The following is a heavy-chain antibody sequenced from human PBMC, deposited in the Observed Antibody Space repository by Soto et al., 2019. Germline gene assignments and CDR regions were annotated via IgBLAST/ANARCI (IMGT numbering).Heavy chain of an antibody. CDR1: GDTFSSYG. V-gene: IGHV1-69*11. Sequence: QVQVEQSGAEVKKPGSSVKVSCKDSGDTFSSYGFTWVRQAPGQGLEWRGGIIPILRTANYAQKFQGRVTITADESTSTAYMELSSLRSEDTAVYYCAIALVATNAFDYWGQGILVTVSS. CDR2: IIPILRTA. J-gene: IGHJ4*02. D-gene: IGHD5-12*01. CDR3: AIALVATNAFDY.